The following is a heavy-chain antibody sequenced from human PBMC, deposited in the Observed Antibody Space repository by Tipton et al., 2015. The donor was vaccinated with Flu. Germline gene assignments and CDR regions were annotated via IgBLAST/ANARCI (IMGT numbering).Heavy chain of an antibody. CDR2: TYSSART. CDR3: ATLQAPPGPPS. Sequence: TLSLTCTVSGGSISSFYWSWIRQPPGKGLEWIGYTYSSARTNYNSSLESRVTISVDTSKNQFSLNLSSVTAADTAVYYCATLQAPPGPPSWGQGTLVTVSS. CDR1: GGSISSFY. J-gene: IGHJ5*02. D-gene: IGHD6-13*01. V-gene: IGHV4-59*01.